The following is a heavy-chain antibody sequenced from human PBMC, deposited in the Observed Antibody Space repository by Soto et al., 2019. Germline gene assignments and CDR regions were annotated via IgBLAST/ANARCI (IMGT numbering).Heavy chain of an antibody. CDR2: VSGSGDGT. Sequence: EVQMLESGGGLVQPGGSLRLSCAASGFTFSSYAMTWVRQAPGKGLEWVSTVSGSGDGTYSADSLKGRFTIARDNSKNPLFLQMNSLRAEDTAVYYCAKDGLGTAMGPAFFSWGQGTLVTVSS. J-gene: IGHJ5*02. CDR3: AKDGLGTAMGPAFFS. CDR1: GFTFSSYA. D-gene: IGHD5-18*01. V-gene: IGHV3-23*01.